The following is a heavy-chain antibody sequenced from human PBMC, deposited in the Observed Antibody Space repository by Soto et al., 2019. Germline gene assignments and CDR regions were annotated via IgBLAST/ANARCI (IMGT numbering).Heavy chain of an antibody. V-gene: IGHV1-69*06. D-gene: IGHD3-22*01. Sequence: SVKVSCKASGDTFSTYTITWMRQAPGQGLEWMGGIIPRSATSNYAPKFQERVTITWDMSTFTAYMELSSLRSEDTAVYYCAAEYYYGGSDPRGRIDWGQGTLVTVSS. J-gene: IGHJ4*02. CDR1: GDTFSTYT. CDR3: AAEYYYGGSDPRGRID. CDR2: IIPRSATS.